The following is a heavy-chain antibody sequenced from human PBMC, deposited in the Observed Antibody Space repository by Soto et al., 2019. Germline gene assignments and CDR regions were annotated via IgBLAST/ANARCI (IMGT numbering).Heavy chain of an antibody. J-gene: IGHJ4*02. CDR2: ISYNGSNK. CDR3: ARDWQQLFYAYYFNY. CDR1: GFTFGGYA. V-gene: IGHV3-30*04. D-gene: IGHD6-13*01. Sequence: PGGSLRLSCAASGFTFGGYAMSWVRQAPGKGLEWVAVISYNGSNKYYADSVKGRFTISRDNSKNTLYLQMNSLRAEDTAVYYCARDWQQLFYAYYFNYWGQGTLVTVSS.